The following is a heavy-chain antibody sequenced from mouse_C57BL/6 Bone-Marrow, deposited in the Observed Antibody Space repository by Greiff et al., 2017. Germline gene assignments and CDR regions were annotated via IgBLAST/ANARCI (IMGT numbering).Heavy chain of an antibody. V-gene: IGHV1-63*01. CDR1: GYTFTNYW. J-gene: IGHJ2*01. CDR3: ARRYGSSFDY. Sequence: ESGAELVRPGTSVKMSCKASGYTFTNYWIGWAKQRPGHGLEWIGDIYPGGGYTNYNEKFKGKATLTADKSSSTAYMQFSSLTSEDSAIYYCARRYGSSFDYWGQGTTLTVSS. D-gene: IGHD1-1*01. CDR2: IYPGGGYT.